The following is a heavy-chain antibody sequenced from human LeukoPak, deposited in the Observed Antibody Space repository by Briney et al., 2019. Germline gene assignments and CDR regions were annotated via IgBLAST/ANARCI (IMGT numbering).Heavy chain of an antibody. V-gene: IGHV4-4*07. CDR2: IYTSGST. Sequence: SETLSLTCTVSGGSISSYYWSWIRQPAGKGLEWIGRIYTSGSTNYNPSLKSRVTMSVDTSKNQFSLKLSSVTAADTAVYYCARGTAAAGRNNWFDPWGQGTLVTVSS. CDR1: GGSISSYY. J-gene: IGHJ5*02. CDR3: ARGTAAAGRNNWFDP. D-gene: IGHD6-13*01.